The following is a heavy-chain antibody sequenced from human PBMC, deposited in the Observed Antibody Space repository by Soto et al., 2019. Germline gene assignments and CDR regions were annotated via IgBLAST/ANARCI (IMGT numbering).Heavy chain of an antibody. D-gene: IGHD2-15*01. Sequence: GGSLRLSCAASGFTFSSYAMSWVRQAPGKGLEWVSAISGSGGSTYYADSVKGRFTISRDNSKNTLYLQMNSLRAEDTAVYYCAKGDGYCSGGSCFFFDYCGQGTLVTVSS. J-gene: IGHJ4*02. CDR2: ISGSGGST. CDR3: AKGDGYCSGGSCFFFDY. CDR1: GFTFSSYA. V-gene: IGHV3-23*01.